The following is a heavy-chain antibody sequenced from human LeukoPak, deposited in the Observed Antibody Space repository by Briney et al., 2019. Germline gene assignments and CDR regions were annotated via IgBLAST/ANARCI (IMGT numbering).Heavy chain of an antibody. CDR3: ASQSLRLSASSGYSFDY. CDR1: GGSVSSSSYY. V-gene: IGHV4-39*07. CDR2: IYYSGST. J-gene: IGHJ4*02. Sequence: PSETLSLTCTVSGGSVSSSSYYWGSIRQPPGKGLEWIGSIYYSGSTYYNPSLKSRVTISVDTSKNQSSLKLSSVTAADTAVYYCASQSLRLSASSGYSFDYWGQGTLVTVSS. D-gene: IGHD3-22*01.